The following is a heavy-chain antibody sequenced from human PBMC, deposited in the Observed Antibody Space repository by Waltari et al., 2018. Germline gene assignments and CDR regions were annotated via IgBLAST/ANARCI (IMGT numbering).Heavy chain of an antibody. V-gene: IGHV3-48*01. CDR3: ARRVVGPNPFDF. CDR2: IDTRSSSI. J-gene: IGHJ4*02. CDR1: GFIFSSYT. Sequence: EVQLVESGGGLVQPGGSLRLSCAASGFIFSSYTLNWVRQAPGKGLEWVSYIDTRSSSIYYADSVKGRFTISRDNAKNSLYLQMNSLTAEDTAVYYCARRVVGPNPFDFWGQGTLVTVSS. D-gene: IGHD1-26*01.